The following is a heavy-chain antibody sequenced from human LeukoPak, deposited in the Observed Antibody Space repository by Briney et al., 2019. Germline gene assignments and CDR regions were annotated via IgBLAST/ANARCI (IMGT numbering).Heavy chain of an antibody. V-gene: IGHV1-69*01. D-gene: IGHD2-21*02. CDR1: GGTFSSYA. CDR2: IIPIFGTA. CDR3: ARSGKWVVTAQNWFDP. Sequence: SVKVSCKASGGTFSSYAISWARQAPGQGLEWMGGIIPIFGTANYAQKFQGRVTITADESTSTAYMELSSLRSEDTAVYYCARSGKWVVTAQNWFDPWGQGTLVTVSS. J-gene: IGHJ5*02.